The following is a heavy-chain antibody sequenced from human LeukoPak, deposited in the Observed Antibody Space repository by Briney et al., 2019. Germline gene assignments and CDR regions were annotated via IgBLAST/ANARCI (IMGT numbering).Heavy chain of an antibody. V-gene: IGHV3-21*01. Sequence: GGSLRLSCAASAFTFSSYSMNWVRQAPGKGLEWVSSISSSSSYIYYADSVKGRFTISRDNAKNSLYLQMNSLRAEDTAVYYCARDRYYDILTGYSHELDYWGQGTLVTVSS. J-gene: IGHJ4*02. D-gene: IGHD3-9*01. CDR1: AFTFSSYS. CDR2: ISSSSSYI. CDR3: ARDRYYDILTGYSHELDY.